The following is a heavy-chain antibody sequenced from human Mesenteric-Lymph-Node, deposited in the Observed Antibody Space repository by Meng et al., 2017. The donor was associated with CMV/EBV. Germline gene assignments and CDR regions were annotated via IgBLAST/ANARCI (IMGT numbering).Heavy chain of an antibody. J-gene: IGHJ4*02. CDR1: AYDFSASSS. CDR3: ARQYLPDIASAVNY. CDR2: INPMTSGT. Sequence: SAYDFSASSSIHWVRQAPGQGLEWMGRINPMTSGTNYAQKFQGRVTMTRDTSVNTAYMELSRLTSDDTAVYFCARQYLPDIASAVNYWGQGTLVTVSS. D-gene: IGHD6-13*01. V-gene: IGHV1-2*06.